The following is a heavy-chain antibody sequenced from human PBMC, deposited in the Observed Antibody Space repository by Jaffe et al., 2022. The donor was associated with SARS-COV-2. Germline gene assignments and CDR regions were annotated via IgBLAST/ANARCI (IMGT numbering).Heavy chain of an antibody. D-gene: IGHD5-18*01. CDR3: ARGGWIQLWSESYYFDY. V-gene: IGHV4-61*02. CDR1: GGSISSGSYY. J-gene: IGHJ4*02. Sequence: QVQLQESGPGLVKPSQTLSLTCTVSGGSISSGSYYWSWIRQPAGKGLEWIGRIYTSGSTNYNPSLKSRVTISVDTSKNQFSLKLSSVTAADTAVYYCARGGWIQLWSESYYFDYWGQGTLVTVSS. CDR2: IYTSGST.